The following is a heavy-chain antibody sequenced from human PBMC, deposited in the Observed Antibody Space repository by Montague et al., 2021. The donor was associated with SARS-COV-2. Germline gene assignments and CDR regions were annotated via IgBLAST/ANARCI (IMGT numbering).Heavy chain of an antibody. J-gene: IGHJ4*02. CDR1: GGSISSYY. Sequence: SDTLSLTCTVSGGSISSYYWSWIRQPAGKGLEWIGRIYTSGSTNYNPSLKSRVTMPVDTSKNQFSLKLSSVTAADTAVYYCARVWYSSSWYYLDYWGQGTLVTVSS. D-gene: IGHD6-13*01. CDR3: ARVWYSSSWYYLDY. CDR2: IYTSGST. V-gene: IGHV4-4*07.